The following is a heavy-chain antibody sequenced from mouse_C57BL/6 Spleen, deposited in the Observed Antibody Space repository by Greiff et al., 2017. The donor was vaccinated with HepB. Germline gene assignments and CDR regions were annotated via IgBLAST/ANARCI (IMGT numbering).Heavy chain of an antibody. D-gene: IGHD4-1*01. CDR1: GYTFTEYP. V-gene: IGHV1-62-2*01. Sequence: VKLMESGAELVKPGASVKLSCKASGYTFTEYPIHWVKQRSGQGLEWIGWFYPGSGSIKYNEKFKDKATLTADKSSSTVYMELSRLTSEDSAVYFCARHEEGAWVFDYWGQGTTLTVSS. CDR3: ARHEEGAWVFDY. J-gene: IGHJ2*01. CDR2: FYPGSGSI.